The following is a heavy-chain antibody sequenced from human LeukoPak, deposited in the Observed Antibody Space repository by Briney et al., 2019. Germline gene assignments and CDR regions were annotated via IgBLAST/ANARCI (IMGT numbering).Heavy chain of an antibody. CDR2: IGTASDT. CDR1: GFTLSSFD. Sequence: PGGSLRLSCAASGFTLSSFDMHWFRQPTGQGLEWVSTIGTASDTYYPGSVEGRFTLSRDNAKNSLYLQMNSLTAEDTAVYYCACGPPRGKYYYMDVWGKGTTVTVSS. J-gene: IGHJ6*03. CDR3: ACGPPRGKYYYMDV. V-gene: IGHV3-13*01. D-gene: IGHD1-1*01.